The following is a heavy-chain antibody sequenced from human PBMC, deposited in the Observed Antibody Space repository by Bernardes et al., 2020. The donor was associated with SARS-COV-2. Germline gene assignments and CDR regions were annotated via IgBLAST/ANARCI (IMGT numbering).Heavy chain of an antibody. CDR2: IYYSGST. CDR3: ARVGQWLVRGGAFDI. CDR1: GGSISSYY. V-gene: IGHV4-59*01. D-gene: IGHD6-19*01. J-gene: IGHJ3*02. Sequence: SETLSLTCTVSGGSISSYYWSWIRQPPGKGLEWIGYIYYSGSTNYNPSLKSRVTITVDTSKNQFSLKLSSVTAADTAVYYCARVGQWLVRGGAFDIWGQGTMVTVSS.